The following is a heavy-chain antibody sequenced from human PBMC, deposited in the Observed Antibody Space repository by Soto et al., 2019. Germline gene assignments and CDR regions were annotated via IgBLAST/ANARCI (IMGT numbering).Heavy chain of an antibody. D-gene: IGHD6-13*01. CDR3: ARLRSGIAAAGTQHYYYYGMDV. CDR2: INHSGST. V-gene: IGHV4-34*01. CDR1: GGSFSGYY. J-gene: IGHJ6*02. Sequence: PSETLSLTCAVYGGSFSGYYWSWIRQPPGKGLEWIGEINHSGSTNYNPSLKSRVTISVDTSKNQFSLKLSSVTAADTAVYYCARLRSGIAAAGTQHYYYYGMDVWGQGTTVTVS.